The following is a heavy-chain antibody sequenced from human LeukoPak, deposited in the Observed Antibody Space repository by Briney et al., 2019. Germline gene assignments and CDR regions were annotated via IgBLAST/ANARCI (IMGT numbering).Heavy chain of an antibody. CDR3: ARVYSGSYYDY. D-gene: IGHD1-26*01. CDR1: GYTFTSYY. J-gene: IGHJ4*02. Sequence: ASVKVSCKASGYTFTSYYMHWVQQAPGQGLEWMGIINPSGGSTSYAQKFQGRVTMTRDMSTSTVYMELSSLRSEDTAVYYCARVYSGSYYDYWGQGTLVTVSS. V-gene: IGHV1-46*01. CDR2: INPSGGST.